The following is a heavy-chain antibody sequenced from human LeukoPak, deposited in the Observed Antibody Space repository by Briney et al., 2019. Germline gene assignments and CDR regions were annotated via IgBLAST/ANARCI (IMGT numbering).Heavy chain of an antibody. CDR1: GFTFTTYW. J-gene: IGHJ5*02. CDR3: ARINAQSHNFWSGYPHGWFDP. CDR2: IKQDGGGK. V-gene: IGHV3-7*01. Sequence: GGSLRLSCAASGFTFTTYWMTWVRQAPGKGLEWVANIKQDGGGKYYVDSVKGRFTVSRDNDKNSLYLEMSSVRAEDTAVYYCARINAQSHNFWSGYPHGWFDPWGQGTLVPVSS. D-gene: IGHD3-3*01.